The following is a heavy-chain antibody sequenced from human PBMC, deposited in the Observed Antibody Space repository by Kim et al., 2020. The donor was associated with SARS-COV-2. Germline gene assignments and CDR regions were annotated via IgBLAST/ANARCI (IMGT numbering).Heavy chain of an antibody. CDR3: ARDRYGGKLHDDFDI. V-gene: IGHV3-33*01. J-gene: IGHJ3*02. CDR2: IWYDGSNK. Sequence: GGSLRLSCAASGFTFSSYGMHWVRQAPGKGLEWVAVIWYDGSNKYYADSVKGRFTISRDNSKNTLYLQMNSLRAEDTAVYYCARDRYGGKLHDDFDIWGQGTMVTVSS. CDR1: GFTFSSYG. D-gene: IGHD2-15*01.